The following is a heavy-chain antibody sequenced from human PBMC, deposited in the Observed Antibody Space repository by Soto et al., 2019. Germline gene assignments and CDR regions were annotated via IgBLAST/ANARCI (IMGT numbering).Heavy chain of an antibody. J-gene: IGHJ6*02. CDR1: GFLFSTYW. Sequence: PAGSLRLSCAASGFLFSTYWMFWVRHVPKKGLLWVSRIKSDGSSTSYADSVKGRFTISRDNSKNTLYLQMNSLGAEDTAVYYCARDAQSYLYFGWLKSAYGMDVWGQGTTVTVSS. V-gene: IGHV3-74*01. D-gene: IGHD3-9*01. CDR3: ARDAQSYLYFGWLKSAYGMDV. CDR2: IKSDGSST.